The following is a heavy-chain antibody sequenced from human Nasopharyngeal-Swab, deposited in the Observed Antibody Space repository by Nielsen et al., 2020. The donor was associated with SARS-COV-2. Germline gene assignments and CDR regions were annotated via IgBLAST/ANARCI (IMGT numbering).Heavy chain of an antibody. CDR3: ARDSTYCSGGTCYNPLHY. Sequence: GGSLRLSCAASGFPFSDYYMTWIRQAAGKGLEWVSYISSGSSSTNYADSVRGRFTISQDNDQKSRYLQMNSLRAEDTAIYYLARDSTYCSGGTCYNPLHYWGQGTLVTVSA. V-gene: IGHV3-11*06. CDR1: GFPFSDYY. D-gene: IGHD2-15*01. CDR2: ISSGSSST. J-gene: IGHJ4*02.